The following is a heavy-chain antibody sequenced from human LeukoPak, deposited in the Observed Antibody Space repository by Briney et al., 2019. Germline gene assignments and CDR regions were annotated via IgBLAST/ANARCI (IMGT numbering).Heavy chain of an antibody. CDR1: GFTFSSYG. Sequence: GGSLRLSCVGSGFTFSSYGMHWVRQAPGKGLEWVAVIWYDGSNKYYADSVKGRLTISRDNFGNMLYLHLDSLRVEDTAIYYCARRSGSSWSSFDYWGQGALVTVSS. D-gene: IGHD6-13*01. V-gene: IGHV3-33*08. CDR3: ARRSGSSWSSFDY. J-gene: IGHJ4*02. CDR2: IWYDGSNK.